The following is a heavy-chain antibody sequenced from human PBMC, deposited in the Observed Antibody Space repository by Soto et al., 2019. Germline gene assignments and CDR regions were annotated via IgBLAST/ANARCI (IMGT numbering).Heavy chain of an antibody. D-gene: IGHD3-22*01. CDR3: ARDPTHSRHYDSRAPFDY. J-gene: IGHJ4*02. CDR2: IIPIFGTA. V-gene: IGHV1-69*01. CDR1: GGTFSSYA. Sequence: QVQLVQSGAEVKKPGSSVKVSCKASGGTFSSYAISWVRQAPGQGLEWMGGIIPIFGTANYAQKFQGRVTITAEESTSTAYMELSSLRSEDTAVDYWARDPTHSRHYDSRAPFDYWGQGTLVTVSS.